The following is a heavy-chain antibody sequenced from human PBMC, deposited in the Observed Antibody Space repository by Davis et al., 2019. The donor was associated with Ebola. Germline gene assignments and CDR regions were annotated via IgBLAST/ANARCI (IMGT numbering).Heavy chain of an antibody. V-gene: IGHV4-59*01. CDR3: ARVGTVTTPLVYYYYGMDV. D-gene: IGHD4-11*01. CDR2: IYYSGST. Sequence: MPSETLSLTCTVPGGSISSYYWSWIRQPPGKGLEWIGYIYYSGSTNYNPSLKSRVTISVDTSKNQFSLKLSSVTAADTAVYYCARVGTVTTPLVYYYYGMDVWGQGTTVTVSS. J-gene: IGHJ6*02. CDR1: GGSISSYY.